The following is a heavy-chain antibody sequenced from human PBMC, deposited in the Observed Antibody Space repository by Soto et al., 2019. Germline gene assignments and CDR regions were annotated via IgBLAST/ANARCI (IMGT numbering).Heavy chain of an antibody. J-gene: IGHJ6*02. CDR2: IYHSGST. CDR3: ARATYYDFWSGYDYGMDV. V-gene: IGHV4-30-2*01. D-gene: IGHD3-3*01. Sequence: SLTCAVSGGSISSGGYSRGWIREPPGKGLEWIGYIYHSGSTYYNPSLKSRVTISVDRSKNQFSLKLSSVTAADTAVYYCARATYYDFWSGYDYGMDVWGQGTTVTVSS. CDR1: GGSISSGGYS.